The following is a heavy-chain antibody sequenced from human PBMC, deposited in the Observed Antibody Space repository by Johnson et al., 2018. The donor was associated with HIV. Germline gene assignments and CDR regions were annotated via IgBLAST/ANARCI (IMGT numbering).Heavy chain of an antibody. V-gene: IGHV3-30-3*01. CDR2: ISYDGSSK. Sequence: QVQLVESGGGVVQPGRSLKLSCAASEFTFSNYAMHWVRQAPGKGLEWVAVISYDGSSKYYADSVKGRFTISRDNSKNTLNLQMNSLRPEDTAVYYCAKGMGLSIGELSDAFHFWGLGTMVTLSS. D-gene: IGHD3-10*01. CDR1: EFTFSNYA. CDR3: AKGMGLSIGELSDAFHF. J-gene: IGHJ3*01.